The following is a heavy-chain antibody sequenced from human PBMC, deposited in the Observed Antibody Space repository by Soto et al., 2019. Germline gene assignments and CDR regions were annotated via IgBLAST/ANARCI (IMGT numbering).Heavy chain of an antibody. J-gene: IGHJ2*01. V-gene: IGHV3-23*01. Sequence: PGKGLEWVSGISGSGASIDYADSVKGRFTISRDNSKNTLYLQMNRMRAEDTAHYYCFLVQAEDGIRDVRSVSAFLLNRSSDL. D-gene: IGHD3-10*02. CDR3: FLVQAEDGIRDVRSVSAFLLNRSSDL. CDR2: ISGSGASI.